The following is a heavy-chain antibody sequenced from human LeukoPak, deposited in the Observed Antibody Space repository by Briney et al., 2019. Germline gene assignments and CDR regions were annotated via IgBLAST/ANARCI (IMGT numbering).Heavy chain of an antibody. Sequence: PGGSLRLSCAASGCTFSNYAMSWVRQAPGKGLELVSGISGSGASTFYADSVKGRFTISGDNSKSMLYLEMNSLRVEDTAVYYCARRFSSTWSRPVNFDSWGQGTLVTVSS. D-gene: IGHD6-13*01. V-gene: IGHV3-23*01. J-gene: IGHJ4*02. CDR3: ARRFSSTWSRPVNFDS. CDR1: GCTFSNYA. CDR2: ISGSGAST.